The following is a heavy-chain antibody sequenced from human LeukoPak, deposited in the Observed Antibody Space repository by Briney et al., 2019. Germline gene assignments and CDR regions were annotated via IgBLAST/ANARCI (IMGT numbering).Heavy chain of an antibody. Sequence: GGSLRLSCAASGFTFSSYTMTWVRQAPGKGLEWVSAISGSGGSTYYADSVKGRFTISRDNSKNTLYLQMNSLRAEDTAVYYCAKYQYDRSSGYYNEFDYWGQGTLVTVSS. D-gene: IGHD3-22*01. J-gene: IGHJ4*02. CDR2: ISGSGGST. V-gene: IGHV3-23*01. CDR1: GFTFSSYT. CDR3: AKYQYDRSSGYYNEFDY.